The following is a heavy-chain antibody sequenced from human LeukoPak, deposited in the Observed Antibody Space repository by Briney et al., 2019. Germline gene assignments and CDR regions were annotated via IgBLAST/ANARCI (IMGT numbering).Heavy chain of an antibody. CDR3: ARDDETYYYDGIGHNVDY. D-gene: IGHD3-22*01. J-gene: IGHJ4*02. V-gene: IGHV3-43*02. Sequence: PGGSLRLSCSASGFTFDDYAMHWVRQSPGGGLEWVSFISGDRRSTYYADSVKGRFTISRDNNKNSLYLQMNSLRPEDTAFYYCARDDETYYYDGIGHNVDYWGQGTLLTVSS. CDR1: GFTFDDYA. CDR2: ISGDRRST.